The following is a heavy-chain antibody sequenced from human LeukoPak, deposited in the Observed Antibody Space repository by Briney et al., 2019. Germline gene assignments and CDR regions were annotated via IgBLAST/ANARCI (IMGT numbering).Heavy chain of an antibody. V-gene: IGHV3-30*02. Sequence: PGGSLRLSCAASGFTFSSYGMHWVRQAPGKGLEWVAFIRYGGSNEYYADSVKGRFTISRDNSKNTLYLQINSLRTEDTALYYCAKGGRTYYYDSSAPDYWGQGTLVTVSS. D-gene: IGHD3-22*01. CDR3: AKGGRTYYYDSSAPDY. CDR1: GFTFSSYG. CDR2: IRYGGSNE. J-gene: IGHJ4*02.